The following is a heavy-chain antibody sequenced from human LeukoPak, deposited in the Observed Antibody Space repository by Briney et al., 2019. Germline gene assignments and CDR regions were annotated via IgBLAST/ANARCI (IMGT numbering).Heavy chain of an antibody. CDR1: GFPFSSYW. D-gene: IGHD3-10*01. Sequence: PGGSLRLSCAASGFPFSSYWMSWVRQAPGKGLEWMANIKQDGSETYYLDSVKGRFTISRDNVRNSLFLQMSSLRADDTAVYYCARDGQYDSGSYDYYFNGMDVWGQGTTVTVSS. CDR3: ARDGQYDSGSYDYYFNGMDV. V-gene: IGHV3-7*01. J-gene: IGHJ6*02. CDR2: IKQDGSET.